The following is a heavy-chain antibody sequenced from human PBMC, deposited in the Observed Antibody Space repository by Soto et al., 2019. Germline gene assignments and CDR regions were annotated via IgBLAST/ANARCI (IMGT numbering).Heavy chain of an antibody. D-gene: IGHD3-22*01. CDR3: TGAYYDIDGYILAP. CDR2: IYYSGST. Sequence: ASETLSLTCTVSGGSISSGGYYLSWIRQHPGKGLEWIGYIYYSGSTYYNPSLKSRVIISVDTSKNQFSLSLSSVTAVDTAVYYCTGAYYDIDGYILAPRGQGTSVTVSS. J-gene: IGHJ5*02. CDR1: GGSISSGGYY. V-gene: IGHV4-31*03.